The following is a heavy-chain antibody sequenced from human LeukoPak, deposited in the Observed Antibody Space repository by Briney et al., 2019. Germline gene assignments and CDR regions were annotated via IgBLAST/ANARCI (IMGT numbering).Heavy chain of an antibody. Sequence: ASVKVSCKASGGTFSSYAISWVRQAPGQGLEWMGGIIPIFGTANYAQKFQGRVTITADESTSTAYMELSSLRSEDTAVYYCASASPGGDDYSNYPSPYYFDYWGQGTLVTVSS. D-gene: IGHD4-11*01. J-gene: IGHJ4*02. CDR3: ASASPGGDDYSNYPSPYYFDY. V-gene: IGHV1-69*13. CDR2: IIPIFGTA. CDR1: GGTFSSYA.